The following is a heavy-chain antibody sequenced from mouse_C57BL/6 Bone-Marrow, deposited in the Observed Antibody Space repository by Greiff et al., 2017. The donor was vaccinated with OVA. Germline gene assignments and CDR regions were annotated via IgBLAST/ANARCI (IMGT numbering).Heavy chain of an antibody. CDR1: GFTFSSYG. CDR3: AGRLSSSSLYFDY. Sequence: EVKLVESGGDLVKPGGSLKLSCAASGFTFSSYGMSWVRQTPDKRLEWVATISSGGSYTYYPDSVKGRFTISRDNAKNTLYLQMSSLKSEDTAMYYCAGRLSSSSLYFDYWGQGTTLTVSS. D-gene: IGHD1-1*01. V-gene: IGHV5-6*02. J-gene: IGHJ2*01. CDR2: ISSGGSYT.